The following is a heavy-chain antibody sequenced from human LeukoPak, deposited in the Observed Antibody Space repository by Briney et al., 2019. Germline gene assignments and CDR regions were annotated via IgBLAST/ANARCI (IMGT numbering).Heavy chain of an antibody. D-gene: IGHD3-10*01. Sequence: KSSETLSLTCAVYGGSFSGYYWSWIRQPPGKGLEWIGEINHSGSTNYNPSLKSRVTISVDTSKNQFSLKLSSVTAADTAVYYCARHPMVRSPFDYWGQGTLVTVSS. CDR3: ARHPMVRSPFDY. CDR2: INHSGST. J-gene: IGHJ4*02. V-gene: IGHV4-34*01. CDR1: GGSFSGYY.